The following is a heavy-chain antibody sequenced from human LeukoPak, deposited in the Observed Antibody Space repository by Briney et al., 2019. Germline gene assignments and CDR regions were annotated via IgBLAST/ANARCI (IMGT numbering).Heavy chain of an antibody. CDR1: GFSFSSYA. V-gene: IGHV3-23*01. D-gene: IGHD3-10*01. J-gene: IGHJ4*02. CDR3: ARGSPMLRGRPFDY. Sequence: GGSLRLSCEASGFSFSSYAMNWVRQAPGKGPEWVSTISGTGGSTFYTDSVKGRFTISRDNSKNTLYLQMSSLRAEYTAVYYCARGSPMLRGRPFDYWGQGTLVTVSS. CDR2: ISGTGGST.